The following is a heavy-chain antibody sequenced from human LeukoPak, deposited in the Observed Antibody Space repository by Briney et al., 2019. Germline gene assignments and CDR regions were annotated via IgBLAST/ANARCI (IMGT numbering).Heavy chain of an antibody. CDR2: ISSSGSTI. CDR3: ASRVRRKRDFDY. D-gene: IGHD4/OR15-4a*01. Sequence: PGGSLRLSCAASGFTLSSYEINWGRQAPGRGLEWVSYISSSGSTIYYADSVKGRFTISRDNAKNSLYLQMNSLRAEDTAVYYCASRVRRKRDFDYWGQGTLVTVSS. J-gene: IGHJ4*02. V-gene: IGHV3-48*03. CDR1: GFTLSSYE.